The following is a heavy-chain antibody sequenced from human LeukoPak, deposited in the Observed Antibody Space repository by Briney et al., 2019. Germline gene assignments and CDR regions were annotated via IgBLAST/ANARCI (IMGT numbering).Heavy chain of an antibody. D-gene: IGHD6-19*01. CDR1: GGSISSSSYY. V-gene: IGHV4-39*01. Sequence: SETLSLTCTVSGGSISSSSYYWGWIRQPPGKGLEWVGSIYYSGSTYYNPSLKSRVTISVDTSKNQSSLKLSSVTAADTAVYYCARHSGSSGWYRDFDYWGQGTLVTVSS. CDR2: IYYSGST. CDR3: ARHSGSSGWYRDFDY. J-gene: IGHJ4*02.